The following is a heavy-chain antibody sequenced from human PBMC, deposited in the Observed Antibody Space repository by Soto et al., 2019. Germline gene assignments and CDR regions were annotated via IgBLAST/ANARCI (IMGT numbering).Heavy chain of an antibody. CDR3: ARVGGDDEHSYYGMDV. D-gene: IGHD4-17*01. J-gene: IGHJ6*04. V-gene: IGHV4-30-4*02. CDR1: GVSISSGDYY. CDR2: IYYSGST. Sequence: SDTLSLTCTVSGVSISSGDYYWSWIRQPPGKGLEWIGYIYYSGSTYYNPSLKSRVTISVDTSKNQFSLKLSSVTAADTAVYYCARVGGDDEHSYYGMDVWGTGTTVTVCS.